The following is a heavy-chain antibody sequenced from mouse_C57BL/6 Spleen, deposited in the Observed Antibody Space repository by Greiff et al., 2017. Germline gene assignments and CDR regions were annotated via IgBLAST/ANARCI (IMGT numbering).Heavy chain of an antibody. CDR2: INPSTGGT. Sequence: VHVTQSGPELVQPGASVKISCKASGYSFTGYYMNWVKQSPEKSLEWIGEINPSTGGTTYNQKFKAKATLTVDKSSSTAYMQLKSLTSEDSAVYYCARKGTVVADYFDYWGQGTTLTVSS. CDR1: GYSFTGYY. D-gene: IGHD1-1*01. CDR3: ARKGTVVADYFDY. V-gene: IGHV1-42*01. J-gene: IGHJ2*01.